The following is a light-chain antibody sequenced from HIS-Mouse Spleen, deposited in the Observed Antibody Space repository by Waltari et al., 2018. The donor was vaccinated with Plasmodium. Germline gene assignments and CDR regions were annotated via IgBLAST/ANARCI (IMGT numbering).Light chain of an antibody. J-gene: IGLJ3*02. CDR1: SSDVGSYNL. V-gene: IGLV2-23*03. CDR3: CSYAGSSTLV. Sequence: QSALTQPASVSGSPGQSITISCTGTSSDVGSYNLVSWYQQHPGNAPKLMIYEGSKRPSGVSNRVSGSNSGNTASLTSAGLQAEDEADYYCCSYAGSSTLVFGGGTKLTVL. CDR2: EGS.